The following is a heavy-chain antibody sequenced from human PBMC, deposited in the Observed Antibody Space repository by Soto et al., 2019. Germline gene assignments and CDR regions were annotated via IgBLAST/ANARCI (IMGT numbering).Heavy chain of an antibody. CDR2: ISAYNGNT. CDR1: GYTFTSYG. CDR3: ALVGPAAYYYYGMDV. Sequence: APVPVSCKASGYTFTSYGISWVRQAPGQGLERMGWISAYNGNTNHAQKLQGRVTMTPDTSTSTAYMELRSLRSVDTAVYYCALVGPAAYYYYGMDVWGRGTTVTAS. J-gene: IGHJ6*02. D-gene: IGHD2-2*01. V-gene: IGHV1-18*01.